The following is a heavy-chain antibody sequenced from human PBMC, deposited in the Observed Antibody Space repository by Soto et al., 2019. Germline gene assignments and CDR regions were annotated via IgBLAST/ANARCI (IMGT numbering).Heavy chain of an antibody. CDR1: GYPFTKFG. CDR2: ISGHSGGT. CDR3: AKDGGHGARTHICGMDV. Sequence: QPQLVQSGVEVKKPGASVRVSCKASGYPFTKFGINWVRQAPGQGLEWMGWISGHSGGTKYGPKFRDRLTIVTDTSSKTAYMELRSLKSDDTAVYYCAKDGGHGARTHICGMDVWGQGTTVTVSS. J-gene: IGHJ6*02. V-gene: IGHV1-18*01. D-gene: IGHD1-1*01.